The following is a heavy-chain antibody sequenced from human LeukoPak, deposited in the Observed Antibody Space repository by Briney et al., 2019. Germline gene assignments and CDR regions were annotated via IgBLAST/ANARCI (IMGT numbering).Heavy chain of an antibody. J-gene: IGHJ3*02. V-gene: IGHV4-39*07. CDR1: GGSISSSSYY. D-gene: IGHD3-22*01. CDR2: IYYSGST. CDR3: ARVARITMIVVVITDDAFDI. Sequence: SETLSLTCTVSGGSISSSSYYWGWIRQPPGKGLEWIGSIYYSGSTYYNPSLKSRFTISVYTSKDQFSLQLSSVTAADTAVYYCARVARITMIVVVITDDAFDIWGQGTMVTVSS.